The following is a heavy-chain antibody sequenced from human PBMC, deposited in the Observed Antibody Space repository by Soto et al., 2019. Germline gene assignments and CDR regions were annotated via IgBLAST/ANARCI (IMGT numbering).Heavy chain of an antibody. Sequence: ASVKVSCKASGYTFTIYDINWVLQATGQGLEWMGWMNPNSGNTGYAQKFQGRVTMTRNTSISTAYMELSSLRSEDTAVYYCARGKSYRGSRVAIRAQGTMVTVSS. D-gene: IGHD5-12*01. J-gene: IGHJ3*02. CDR2: MNPNSGNT. V-gene: IGHV1-8*01. CDR3: ARGKSYRGSRVAI. CDR1: GYTFTIYD.